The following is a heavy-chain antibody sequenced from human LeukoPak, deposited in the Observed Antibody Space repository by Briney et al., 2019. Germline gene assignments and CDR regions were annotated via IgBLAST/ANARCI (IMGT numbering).Heavy chain of an antibody. Sequence: GGSLRLSCAASGFTFNSYWMNWVRQAPGKGLEWVANIKRDGSEKYYVDSVKGRFTISRDNAKNSLDLQMNSLRVEDTAVYYCARLGPASSGWPESFDYWGQGTLVTVST. CDR2: IKRDGSEK. CDR3: ARLGPASSGWPESFDY. J-gene: IGHJ4*02. D-gene: IGHD6-19*01. V-gene: IGHV3-7*03. CDR1: GFTFNSYW.